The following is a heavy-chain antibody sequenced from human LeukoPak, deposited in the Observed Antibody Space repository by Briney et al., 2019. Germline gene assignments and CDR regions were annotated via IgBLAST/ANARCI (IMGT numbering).Heavy chain of an antibody. V-gene: IGHV1-69*05. CDR3: ARDIVPTYYDSWSGYYTHQPFDP. CDR1: GGTFSSYA. CDR2: IIPIFGTA. J-gene: IGHJ5*02. D-gene: IGHD3-3*01. Sequence: SVKVSCKASGGTFSSYAISWVRQAPGQGLEWMGGIIPIFGTANYAQKFQGRVTITTDESTSTAYMELSSLRSEDTAVYYCARDIVPTYYDSWSGYYTHQPFDPWGQGTLVTVSS.